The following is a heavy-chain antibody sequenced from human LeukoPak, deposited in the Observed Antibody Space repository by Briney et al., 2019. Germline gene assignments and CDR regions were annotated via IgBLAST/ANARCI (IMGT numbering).Heavy chain of an antibody. CDR2: ISGSGGST. Sequence: GGPLRLSCAASGFTFSSYAMSWVRQAPGKGLEWVSAISGSGGSTYYADSVKGRFTISRDNSKNTLYLQMNSLGAEDTAVYYCAKRIWPDYYYGMDVWGKGTTVTVSS. CDR3: AKRIWPDYYYGMDV. J-gene: IGHJ6*04. CDR1: GFTFSSYA. V-gene: IGHV3-23*01.